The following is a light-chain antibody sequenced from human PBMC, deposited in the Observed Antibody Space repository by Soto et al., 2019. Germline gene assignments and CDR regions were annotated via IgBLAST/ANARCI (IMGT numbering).Light chain of an antibody. J-gene: IGLJ1*01. V-gene: IGLV2-14*01. CDR3: SSYTSSSFYV. CDR2: EVS. CDR1: SSDVGGYNY. Sequence: QSALTQPASVSGSPGQSITISCTGTSSDVGGYNYVSWYQQHPGKAPKLMIYEVSNRPSGVSNRFSGSKSGNTASLTISGLQAGDEADYYCSSYTSSSFYVFGTGTKV.